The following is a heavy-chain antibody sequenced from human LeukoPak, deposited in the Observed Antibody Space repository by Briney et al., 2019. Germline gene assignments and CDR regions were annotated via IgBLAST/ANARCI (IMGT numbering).Heavy chain of an antibody. J-gene: IGHJ4*02. CDR3: VKLPL. D-gene: IGHD1-7*01. CDR2: ISSGSSYI. V-gene: IGHV3-21*01. CDR1: GFTFSSYS. Sequence: GGSLRLSCAASGFTFSSYSINWVRQAPGKGLEWISSISSGSSYIYYADSVKGRFTISRDNSKNTVYLQMSSLRAEDTALYYCVKLPLWGQGTLVTVSS.